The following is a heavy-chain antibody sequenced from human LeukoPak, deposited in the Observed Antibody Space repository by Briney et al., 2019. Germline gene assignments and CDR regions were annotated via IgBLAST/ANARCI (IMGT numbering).Heavy chain of an antibody. CDR1: GFTFSSYA. J-gene: IGHJ4*02. V-gene: IGHV3-23*01. Sequence: GGSLRLSCAASGFTFSSYAMSWVRQAPGKGLEWVSAISGSGGSTYYADSVKGRFTISRDNSKDTLYLQMNSLRAEDTAVYYCAKCPNIVLMVYAPNWGQGTLVTVSS. CDR2: ISGSGGST. CDR3: AKCPNIVLMVYAPN. D-gene: IGHD2-8*01.